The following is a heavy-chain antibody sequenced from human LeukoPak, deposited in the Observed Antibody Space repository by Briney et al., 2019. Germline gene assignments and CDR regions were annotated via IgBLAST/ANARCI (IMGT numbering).Heavy chain of an antibody. Sequence: PSETLSLTCTVSGGSISSYYWSWIRQPAGKGLEWIGRIYTSGSTNYNPSLKSRVTMSVDTSKNQFSLKLSSVTAADTAVYYCARDPAGSGSLRDYYFDYWGQGTLVTVSS. V-gene: IGHV4-4*07. D-gene: IGHD3-22*01. CDR2: IYTSGST. J-gene: IGHJ4*02. CDR1: GGSISSYY. CDR3: ARDPAGSGSLRDYYFDY.